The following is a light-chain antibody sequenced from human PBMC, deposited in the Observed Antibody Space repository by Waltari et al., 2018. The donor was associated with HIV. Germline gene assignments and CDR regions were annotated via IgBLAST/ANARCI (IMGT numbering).Light chain of an antibody. V-gene: IGLV2-14*01. Sequence: QSALTQPASVSGSPGQSITISCTGTSSDVGVYNHVSWYQQHPGKAPKLMIYEVSDRPSGVSNRFSGSKSGNTASLTISGLQAEDEADYYCSSYSRSSTLVFGGGTKLTVL. CDR2: EVS. CDR3: SSYSRSSTLV. J-gene: IGLJ2*01. CDR1: SSDVGVYNH.